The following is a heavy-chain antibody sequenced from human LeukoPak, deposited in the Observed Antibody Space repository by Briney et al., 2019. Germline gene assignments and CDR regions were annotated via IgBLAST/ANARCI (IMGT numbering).Heavy chain of an antibody. V-gene: IGHV3-74*01. J-gene: IGHJ2*01. Sequence: GGSLRLSCSASGFTFSSYWMHWVRQAPGKGLVWVSRINSDGSSTSYADSVKGRFTISRDNAKNTLYLQMNSLRAEDTAVYYCARAEFVVVTAIHWYFDLWGRGTLVTVSS. CDR2: INSDGSST. CDR1: GFTFSSYW. D-gene: IGHD2-21*02. CDR3: ARAEFVVVTAIHWYFDL.